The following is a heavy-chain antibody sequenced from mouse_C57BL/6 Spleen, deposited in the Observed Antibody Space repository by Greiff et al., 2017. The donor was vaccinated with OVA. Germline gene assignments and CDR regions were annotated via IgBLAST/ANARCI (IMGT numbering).Heavy chain of an antibody. J-gene: IGHJ4*01. V-gene: IGHV1-64*01. CDR1: GYTFTSYW. CDR3: ARSIYYDYDGYAMDY. CDR2: IHPNSGST. Sequence: VQLQQPGAELVKPGASVKLSCKASGYTFTSYWMHWVKQRPGQGLEWIGMIHPNSGSTNYNEKFKSKATLTVDKSSSTAYMQLSSLTSEDSAVYYCARSIYYDYDGYAMDYWGQGTSVTVSS. D-gene: IGHD2-4*01.